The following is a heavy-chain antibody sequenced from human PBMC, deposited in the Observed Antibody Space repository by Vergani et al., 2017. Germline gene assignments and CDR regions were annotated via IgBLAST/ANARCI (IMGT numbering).Heavy chain of an antibody. CDR2: IYYSGST. D-gene: IGHD6-13*01. CDR1: GGSISSGGYY. Sequence: QVQLQESGPGLVKPSQTLSLTCTVSGGSISSGGYYWSWIRRHPGKGLEWIGYIYYSGSTYYNPSLKSRVTISVDTSKNQFSLKLSSVTAADTAVYYCARDLGSSWTWYNWFDPWGQGTLVTVSS. CDR3: ARDLGSSWTWYNWFDP. J-gene: IGHJ5*02. V-gene: IGHV4-31*03.